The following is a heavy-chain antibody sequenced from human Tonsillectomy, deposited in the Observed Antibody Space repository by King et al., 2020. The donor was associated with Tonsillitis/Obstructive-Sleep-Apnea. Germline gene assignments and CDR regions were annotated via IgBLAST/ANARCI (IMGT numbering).Heavy chain of an antibody. Sequence: QLVQSGAEVKEPGSSVKVSCKASGGTFSTYAISWVRQAPGQGLEWMGGIIPIFGTANYAQNFQGRVTITADESTGTAYMELSSLRSKDTAVYYCARAPYEEGYYYYYMDVWGKGTTVTVSS. CDR3: ARAPYEEGYYYYYMDV. D-gene: IGHD3-22*01. V-gene: IGHV1-69*01. CDR1: GGTFSTYA. CDR2: IIPIFGTA. J-gene: IGHJ6*03.